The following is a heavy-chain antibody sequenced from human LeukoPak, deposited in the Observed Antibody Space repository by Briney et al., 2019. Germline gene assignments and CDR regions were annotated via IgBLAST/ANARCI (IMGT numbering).Heavy chain of an antibody. J-gene: IGHJ4*02. D-gene: IGHD6-13*01. CDR2: IKPNSGGT. CDR3: AREGAAYDY. CDR1: GYTFTGYY. V-gene: IGHV1-2*02. Sequence: ASVKVSCKAPGYTFTGYYMHWVRQAPGQGLEWMGWIKPNSGGTNYAQKFQGRVTMTRDTSITTDYMELSSLRSDDTAVYYCAREGAAYDYWGQGTLVTVSS.